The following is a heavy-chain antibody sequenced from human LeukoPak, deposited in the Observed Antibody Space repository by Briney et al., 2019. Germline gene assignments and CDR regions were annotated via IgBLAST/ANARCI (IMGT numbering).Heavy chain of an antibody. J-gene: IGHJ4*02. CDR3: ARAPYGVPDY. Sequence: PSETLSLACAVSGYSISSGYYWGWIRQPPGKGLEWIGSIYHSGSTYYNPSLKSRVTISVDTSKNQFSLKLSSVTAADTAVYYCARAPYGVPDYWGQGTLVTVSS. CDR1: GYSISSGYY. V-gene: IGHV4-38-2*01. D-gene: IGHD4-17*01. CDR2: IYHSGST.